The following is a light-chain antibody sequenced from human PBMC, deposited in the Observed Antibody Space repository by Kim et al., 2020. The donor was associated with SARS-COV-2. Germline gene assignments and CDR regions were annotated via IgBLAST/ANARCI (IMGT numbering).Light chain of an antibody. CDR1: KLGEKY. CDR2: QDT. CDR3: QTWDSITVV. V-gene: IGLV3-1*01. Sequence: TQPPSVSVSPGQTASITCSGDKLGEKYACWYQQKPGQSPVLVIYQDTKRPSGIPERFSGSNSGNTATLTISGTQAMDEADYYCQTWDSITVVFGGGTQLTVL. J-gene: IGLJ2*01.